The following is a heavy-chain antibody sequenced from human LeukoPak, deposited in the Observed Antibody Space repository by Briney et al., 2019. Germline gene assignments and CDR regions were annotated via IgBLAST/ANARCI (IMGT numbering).Heavy chain of an antibody. D-gene: IGHD3-22*01. J-gene: IGHJ4*02. Sequence: GGSLRLSYAASGFTVSSNYMSCVRQAPGKGLEWVSVIYSGGSTYYADSVKGRFTISRDNSKNTLYLQMNSLRAEDTAVYYCARDPIYDSSGYNDYWGQGTLVTVSS. CDR3: ARDPIYDSSGYNDY. CDR2: IYSGGST. V-gene: IGHV3-66*01. CDR1: GFTVSSNY.